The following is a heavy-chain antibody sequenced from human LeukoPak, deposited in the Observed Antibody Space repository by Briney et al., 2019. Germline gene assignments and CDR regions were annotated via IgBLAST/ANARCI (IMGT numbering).Heavy chain of an antibody. J-gene: IGHJ6*02. CDR3: ARARYGSGSYYKAGRYYYYGMDV. D-gene: IGHD3-10*01. V-gene: IGHV4-34*01. CDR1: GGSFGGYC. Sequence: SETLSLTCAVYGGSFGGYCWSWIRQPPGKGLEWIGEINHSGSTNYNPSLKSRVTISVDTSKNQFSLKLSSVTAADTAVYYCARARYGSGSYYKAGRYYYYGMDVWGQGTTVTVSS. CDR2: INHSGST.